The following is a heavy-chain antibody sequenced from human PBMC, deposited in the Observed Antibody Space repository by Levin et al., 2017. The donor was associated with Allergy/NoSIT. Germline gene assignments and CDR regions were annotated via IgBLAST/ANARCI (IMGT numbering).Heavy chain of an antibody. J-gene: IGHJ4*02. CDR1: GFTFSNAW. D-gene: IGHD3-16*01. Sequence: GESLKISCAVSGFTFSNAWMNWVRQAPGKGLEWVGQIKSKTEGETTDYAAPVKGRFTISRDDSTNTLYLQMNSLKTEDIGVYYCTTALPTFDYWGQGTLVTVSS. CDR3: TTALPTFDY. V-gene: IGHV3-15*01. CDR2: IKSKTEGETT.